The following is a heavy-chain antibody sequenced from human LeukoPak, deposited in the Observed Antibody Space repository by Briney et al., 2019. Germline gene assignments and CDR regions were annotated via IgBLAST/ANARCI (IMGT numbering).Heavy chain of an antibody. CDR1: GFTFSSYW. D-gene: IGHD3-10*01. CDR3: AKDLPQFWVGELNLDY. Sequence: GGSLRLSCAASGFTFSSYWMSWVRQAPGKGLEWVSAISGSGGSTYYADSVKGRFTISRDNSKNTLYLQMDSLRAEDTAVYYCAKDLPQFWVGELNLDYWGQGTLVTVSS. J-gene: IGHJ4*02. V-gene: IGHV3-23*01. CDR2: ISGSGGST.